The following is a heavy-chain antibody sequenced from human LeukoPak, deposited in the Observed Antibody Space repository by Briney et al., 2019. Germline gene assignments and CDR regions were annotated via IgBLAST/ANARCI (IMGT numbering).Heavy chain of an antibody. D-gene: IGHD3-10*01. CDR2: IHYDGSKN. CDR3: AKDIGSYYDY. Sequence: GGSLRLSCVASGFTFSSNGMHWVRQAPGKGLEWVTFIHYDGSKNYYADSVKGRFTISRDNSKNTLYLEMNSLRAEDTAVYYCAKDIGSYYDYWGQGILVTVSS. V-gene: IGHV3-30*02. CDR1: GFTFSSNG. J-gene: IGHJ4*02.